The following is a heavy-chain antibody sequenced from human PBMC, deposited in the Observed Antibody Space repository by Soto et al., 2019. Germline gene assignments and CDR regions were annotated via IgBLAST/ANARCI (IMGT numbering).Heavy chain of an antibody. D-gene: IGHD6-13*01. CDR3: ARVGSSSWYIYYYYGMDV. J-gene: IGHJ6*02. Sequence: KTLSLTCTVSGGSTSTNYWSWIRQPPAKGLEWIGNIYYSGSTNFNPSLRSQVTISLDTSKNQVSLKLSSVTAADTTVYYCARVGSSSWYIYYYYGMDVWGQGTTVT. CDR2: IYYSGST. V-gene: IGHV4-59*01. CDR1: GGSTSTNY.